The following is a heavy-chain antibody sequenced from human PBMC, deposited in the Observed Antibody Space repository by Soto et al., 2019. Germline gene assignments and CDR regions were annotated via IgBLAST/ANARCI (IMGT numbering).Heavy chain of an antibody. D-gene: IGHD1-26*01. Sequence: ASVKVSCKASGYTFTGYYMHWVRQAPGQGLEWMGWINPNSGGTNYAQKFQGWVTMTRDTSISTAYMELSRLRSDDTAVYYCARDVGTTRAYYYCGMDVWGQGTKVTVSS. CDR2: INPNSGGT. CDR1: GYTFTGYY. CDR3: ARDVGTTRAYYYCGMDV. J-gene: IGHJ6*02. V-gene: IGHV1-2*04.